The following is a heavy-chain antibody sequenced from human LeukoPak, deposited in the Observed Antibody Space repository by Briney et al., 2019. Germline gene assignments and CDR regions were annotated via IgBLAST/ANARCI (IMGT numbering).Heavy chain of an antibody. V-gene: IGHV3-33*06. Sequence: GGSLRLSCAASGFTFSSYGMHWVRQAPGKGLEWVAVIWCDGSNKYYADSVKGRFTISRDNSKNTLYLQMNSLRAEDTAVYYCAKGDVSGSDSLAFDIWGQGTMVTVSS. CDR2: IWCDGSNK. CDR1: GFTFSSYG. J-gene: IGHJ3*02. CDR3: AKGDVSGSDSLAFDI. D-gene: IGHD5-12*01.